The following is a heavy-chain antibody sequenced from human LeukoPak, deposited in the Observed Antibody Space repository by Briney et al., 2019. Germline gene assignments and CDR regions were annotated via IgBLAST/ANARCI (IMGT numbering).Heavy chain of an antibody. J-gene: IGHJ4*02. CDR2: ISSSSNYI. Sequence: GGSLRLSCAASGFTFSSYSMNWVRQAPGKGLEWVSSISSSSNYIHYADSVKGRFTISRDNAKNSLYLQMNSLRAEDTAVYYCAREWEYYDILTGTTASFDHWGQGTLVTVSS. V-gene: IGHV3-21*01. D-gene: IGHD3-9*01. CDR1: GFTFSSYS. CDR3: AREWEYYDILTGTTASFDH.